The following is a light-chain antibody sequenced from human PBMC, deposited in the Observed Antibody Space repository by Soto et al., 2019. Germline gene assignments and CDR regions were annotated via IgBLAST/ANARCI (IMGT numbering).Light chain of an antibody. J-gene: IGKJ2*01. V-gene: IGKV1-39*01. CDR1: QIVYTS. CDR3: QQTHSIPPT. Sequence: DIQMTQSPSSLSSSVGNIFTVTCRASQIVYTSLNWYQQKPGKAPQLLIYAASSLQSGVPSRLSGSGSDTYFTLTIHNLQPEDFETYYCQQTHSIPPTFGQGTKVDIK. CDR2: AAS.